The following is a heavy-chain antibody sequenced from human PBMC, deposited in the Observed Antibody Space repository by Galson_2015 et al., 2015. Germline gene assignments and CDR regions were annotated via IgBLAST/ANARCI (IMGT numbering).Heavy chain of an antibody. Sequence: SLRLSCAASGFTFSRYAMTWVRQAPGKGLEWVSSVSGSGTTTYYADSVTGRFTISRDNSQNTLYLQMNSLRGEDTAVYFCAKSGDAPGEHWQWLSSQGSYFDYWGQGTLVTVSS. V-gene: IGHV3-23*01. CDR1: GFTFSRYA. CDR3: AKSGDAPGEHWQWLSSQGSYFDY. CDR2: VSGSGTTT. J-gene: IGHJ4*02. D-gene: IGHD6-19*01.